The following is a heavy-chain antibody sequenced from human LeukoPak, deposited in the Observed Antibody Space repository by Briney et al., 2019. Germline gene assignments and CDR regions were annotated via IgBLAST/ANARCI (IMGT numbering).Heavy chain of an antibody. V-gene: IGHV3-9*03. CDR1: GFTFDGYA. Sequence: GGSLRLSCAASGFTFDGYAMHWVRQAPGKGLEWVSGISWNSGSIGYADSVKGRFTISRDNAKNSLYLQMNSLRAEDMALYYCAKDQAKNLVWSDAFDIWGQGTMVTVSS. CDR3: AKDQAKNLVWSDAFDI. CDR2: ISWNSGSI. J-gene: IGHJ3*02. D-gene: IGHD3-10*01.